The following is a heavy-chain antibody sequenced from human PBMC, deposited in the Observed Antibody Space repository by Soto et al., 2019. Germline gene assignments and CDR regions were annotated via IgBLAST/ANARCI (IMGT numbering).Heavy chain of an antibody. D-gene: IGHD3-22*01. CDR3: AKVPSSYYDSSGSPAY. Sequence: LRLSCAASGFTFSSYGMHWVRQAPGKGLEWVAVISYDGSNKYYADSVKGRFTISRDNSKNTLYLQMNSLRAEDTAVYYCAKVPSSYYDSSGSPAYWGQGTLVTVSS. V-gene: IGHV3-30*18. J-gene: IGHJ4*02. CDR2: ISYDGSNK. CDR1: GFTFSSYG.